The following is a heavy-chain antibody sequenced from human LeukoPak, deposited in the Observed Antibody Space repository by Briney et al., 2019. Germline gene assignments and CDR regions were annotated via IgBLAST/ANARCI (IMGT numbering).Heavy chain of an antibody. Sequence: ASVKVSCKASGYTFTGYYMHWVRQAPGQGLEWMGWINPNSGGTNYAQKFHGRVTMTSDTSISTAYMELSRLRSDDTAVYYCARDSTIFGVVIQNWFDPWGQGTLVTVSS. CDR1: GYTFTGYY. J-gene: IGHJ5*02. CDR3: ARDSTIFGVVIQNWFDP. V-gene: IGHV1-2*02. D-gene: IGHD3-3*01. CDR2: INPNSGGT.